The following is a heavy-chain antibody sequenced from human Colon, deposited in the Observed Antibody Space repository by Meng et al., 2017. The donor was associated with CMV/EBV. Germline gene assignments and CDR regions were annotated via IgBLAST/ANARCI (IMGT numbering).Heavy chain of an antibody. V-gene: IGHV1-2*02. CDR2: INPHSGGT. CDR1: GYTFTAYY. D-gene: IGHD3-3*01. CDR3: ARELDFAHFDD. Sequence: QVQLVQLGAEVRKPGASVKVSCKASGYTFTAYYIHWVRQAPGQGLEWMGWINPHSGGTNYGQKFQGRVTMTRDTSTSTVYMELSRLRSDDTAVYYCARELDFAHFDDWGQGTLVTVSS. J-gene: IGHJ4*02.